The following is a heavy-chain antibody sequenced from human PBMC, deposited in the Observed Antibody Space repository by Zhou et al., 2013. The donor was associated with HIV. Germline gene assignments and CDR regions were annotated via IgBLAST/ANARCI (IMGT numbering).Heavy chain of an antibody. CDR2: IIPIFNTP. V-gene: IGHV1-69*05. J-gene: IGHJ3*01. Sequence: QVHLVQSGAEVKKPGSSVKVSCKASGDSFNIHVINWVRQAPGHGLEWMAGIIPIFNTPTYAQKFQGRVTITTDESTSTAYMELSSLTSEDTAVYYCAGPQIGIKGILNFWGQGTLITVSS. CDR1: GDSFNIHV. D-gene: IGHD3-3*01. CDR3: AGPQIGIKGILNF.